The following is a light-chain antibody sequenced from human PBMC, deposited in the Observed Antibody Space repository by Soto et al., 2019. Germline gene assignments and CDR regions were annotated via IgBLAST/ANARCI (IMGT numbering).Light chain of an antibody. J-gene: IGKJ5*01. CDR1: QRISSN. Sequence: EIVMTQSPATLSVSPGERATLSCRASQRISSNLAWYQQKPGQAPRLLMFRTSSRATGFPARFSGSGSGTEFNLTISSLQSEDFGVYYCQQYNNWPPSITFGQGTRLEIK. V-gene: IGKV3-15*01. CDR2: RTS. CDR3: QQYNNWPPSIT.